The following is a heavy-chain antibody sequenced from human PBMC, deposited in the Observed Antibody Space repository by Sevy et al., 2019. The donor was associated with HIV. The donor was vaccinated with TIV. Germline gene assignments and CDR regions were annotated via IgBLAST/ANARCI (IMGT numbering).Heavy chain of an antibody. V-gene: IGHV3-66*01. CDR2: IYSDGTT. CDR3: ERGKSGYGYALNY. CDR1: GFTVNSNY. J-gene: IGHJ4*02. Sequence: GGSLRLSCAASGFTVNSNYMTWVRQAPGKGLEGVSVIYSDGTTYHADSVKDRFTISRDNSKNTLYLQMNSLRAEDTAVYYCERGKSGYGYALNYWGQGTLVTVSS. D-gene: IGHD5-18*01.